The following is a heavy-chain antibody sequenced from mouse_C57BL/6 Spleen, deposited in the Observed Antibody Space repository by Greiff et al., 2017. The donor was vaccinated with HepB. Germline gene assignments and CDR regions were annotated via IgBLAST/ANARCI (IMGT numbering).Heavy chain of an antibody. CDR1: GYTFTEYT. CDR2: FYPGSGSI. V-gene: IGHV1-62-2*01. Sequence: QVQLQQSGAELVKPGASVKLSCKASGYTFTEYTIHWVKQRSGQGLEWIGWFYPGSGSIKYNEKFKDKATLTADKSSSTVYMELSRLTSEDSAVYFCARHEEDYYGQGKGGFAYWGQGTLVTVSA. J-gene: IGHJ3*01. D-gene: IGHD1-2*01. CDR3: ARHEEDYYGQGKGGFAY.